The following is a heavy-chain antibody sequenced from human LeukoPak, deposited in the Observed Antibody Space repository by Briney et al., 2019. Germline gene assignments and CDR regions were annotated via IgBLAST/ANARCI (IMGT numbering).Heavy chain of an antibody. CDR3: ARAMVWDHGDY. D-gene: IGHD1-26*01. V-gene: IGHV3-48*03. Sequence: GSLRLSCAASGFTFSSYEMNWVRQAPGKGLEWVSYISSSGSTIYYADSVKGRFTISRDNAKNSLYLQMNSLRAEDTAVYYCARAMVWDHGDYWGQGTLVTVSS. CDR2: ISSSGSTI. J-gene: IGHJ4*02. CDR1: GFTFSSYE.